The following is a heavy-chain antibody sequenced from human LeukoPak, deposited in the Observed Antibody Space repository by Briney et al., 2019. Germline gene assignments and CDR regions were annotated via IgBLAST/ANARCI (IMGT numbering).Heavy chain of an antibody. V-gene: IGHV4-34*01. CDR1: GGSFSGYY. D-gene: IGHD1-26*01. CDR2: INHSGST. Sequence: SETLSLTCAVYGGSFSGYYWGWIRQPPGKGLEWIGEINHSGSTNYNPSLKSRVTISVDTSKNQFSLKLSSVTAADTAVYYCARGGKVAIRAWGQGTLVTVSS. CDR3: ARGGKVAIRA. J-gene: IGHJ4*02.